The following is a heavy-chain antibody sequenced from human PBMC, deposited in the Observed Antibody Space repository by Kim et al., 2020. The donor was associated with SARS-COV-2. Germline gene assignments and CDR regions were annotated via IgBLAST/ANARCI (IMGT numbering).Heavy chain of an antibody. Sequence: SETLSLTCAVSGGSISSSNWWSWVRQPPGKGLEWIGEIYHSGSTNYNPSLKSRVTISVDKSKNQFSLKLSSVTAADTAVYYCARDRGVDTVTTPKDFDYWGQGTLVTVSS. D-gene: IGHD4-17*01. CDR1: GGSISSSNW. CDR2: IYHSGST. V-gene: IGHV4-4*02. CDR3: ARDRGVDTVTTPKDFDY. J-gene: IGHJ4*02.